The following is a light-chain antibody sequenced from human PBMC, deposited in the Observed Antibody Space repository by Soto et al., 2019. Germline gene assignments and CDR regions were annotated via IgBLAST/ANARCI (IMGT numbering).Light chain of an antibody. CDR1: QSVSRD. CDR2: DAS. Sequence: EIVLTQSPATLSVSPGERATLSCRASQSVSRDLAWYQQKPGQAPRLLIYDASSRATGIPDRFSGGGSGTDLTITISRLEPEDFEVYYCQQFSSYPLTFGGGTKVDIK. V-gene: IGKV3-20*01. J-gene: IGKJ4*01. CDR3: QQFSSYPLT.